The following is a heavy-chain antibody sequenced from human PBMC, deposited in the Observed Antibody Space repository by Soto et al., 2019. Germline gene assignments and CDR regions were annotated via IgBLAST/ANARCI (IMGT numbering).Heavy chain of an antibody. CDR2: INHSGST. CDR3: ARGRDIIVVVPRNWFDP. D-gene: IGHD2-2*01. Sequence: SETLSLTCAVYGGSFSGYYWSWIRQPPGKGLEWIGEINHSGSTNYNPSLKSRVTISVDTSKNQFSLKLSSVTAADTAVYYCARGRDIIVVVPRNWFDPWGQGTLVTVSS. J-gene: IGHJ5*02. CDR1: GGSFSGYY. V-gene: IGHV4-34*01.